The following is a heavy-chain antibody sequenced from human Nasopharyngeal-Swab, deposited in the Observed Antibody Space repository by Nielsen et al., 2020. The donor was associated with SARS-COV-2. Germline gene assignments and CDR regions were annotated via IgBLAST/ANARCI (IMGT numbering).Heavy chain of an antibody. CDR1: GYTFTSYD. D-gene: IGHD3-16*02. V-gene: IGHV1-8*01. CDR2: MNPNSGNT. J-gene: IGHJ4*02. Sequence: ASVKVSCKASGYTFTSYDINRVRQATGQGLEWMGWMNPNSGNTGYAQKFQGRVTMTRNTSISTAYMELSSLRSEDTAVYYCARGLGRLSQNDYWGQGTLVTVSS. CDR3: ARGLGRLSQNDY.